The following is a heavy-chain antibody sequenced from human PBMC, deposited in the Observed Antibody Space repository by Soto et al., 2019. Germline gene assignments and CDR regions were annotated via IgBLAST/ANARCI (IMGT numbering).Heavy chain of an antibody. CDR2: IYYSGST. J-gene: IGHJ4*02. Sequence: SETLSLTCTVSGGSISSYYWSWIRQPPGKGLEWIGYIYYSGSTNYNPSLKSRVTISVDTSKNQFSLKLSSVTAADTAVYYWARGQTWDWDYWGQGTLVTVSS. D-gene: IGHD1-26*01. CDR3: ARGQTWDWDY. CDR1: GGSISSYY. V-gene: IGHV4-59*01.